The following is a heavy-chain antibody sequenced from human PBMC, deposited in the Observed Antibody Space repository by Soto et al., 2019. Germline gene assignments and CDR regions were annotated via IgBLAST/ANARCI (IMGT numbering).Heavy chain of an antibody. CDR2: ISAYNGNT. J-gene: IGHJ4*02. D-gene: IGHD3-3*02. Sequence: ASVKVSCKASGYTFTSYGISWVRQAPGQGLEWMGWISAYNGNTNYAQKLQGRVTMTTDTSTSTAYMELRSLRSDDTAVYYCARSLFGDGYKLFEYWGQGTLVTVSS. CDR3: ARSLFGDGYKLFEY. CDR1: GYTFTSYG. V-gene: IGHV1-18*04.